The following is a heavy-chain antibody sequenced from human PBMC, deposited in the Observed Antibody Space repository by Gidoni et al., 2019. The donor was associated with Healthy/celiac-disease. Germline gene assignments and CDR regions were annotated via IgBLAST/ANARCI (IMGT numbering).Heavy chain of an antibody. CDR2: IYYSGST. CDR3: ARDGHYYYGMDV. CDR1: GGSISSYY. J-gene: IGHJ6*02. V-gene: IGHV4-59*01. Sequence: QVQLQESGPGLVKPSETLSLTCTVSGGSISSYYWSWIRQPPGKGLEWIGYIYYSGSTNYNPSLKSRVTISVDTSKNQFSLKLSSVTAADTAVYYCARDGHYYYGMDVWGQGTTVTVSS.